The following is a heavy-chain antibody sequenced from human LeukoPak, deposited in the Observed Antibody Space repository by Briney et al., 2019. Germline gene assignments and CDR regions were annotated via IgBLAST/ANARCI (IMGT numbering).Heavy chain of an antibody. CDR3: ARLDIVVVPAAGY. Sequence: PSETLSLTCTVSGGSISSSSYYWGWIRQPLGKGLEWIGSIYYSGSTYYNPSLKSRVTISVDTSKNQFSLKLSSVTAADTAVYYCARLDIVVVPAAGYWGQGTLVTVSS. V-gene: IGHV4-39*01. D-gene: IGHD2-2*01. CDR2: IYYSGST. J-gene: IGHJ4*02. CDR1: GGSISSSSYY.